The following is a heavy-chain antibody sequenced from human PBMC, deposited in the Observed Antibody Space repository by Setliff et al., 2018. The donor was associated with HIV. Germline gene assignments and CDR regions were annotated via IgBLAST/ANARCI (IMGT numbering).Heavy chain of an antibody. CDR3: AISSGVSSILTDHYFHH. CDR1: GFTFSPHA. V-gene: IGHV3-23*01. J-gene: IGHJ4*02. CDR2: ISGSDDKT. Sequence: PGGSLRLSCAASGFTFSPHAMTWVRQAPGKGLVWVSTISGSDDKTYYADSVRGRFTVSRDRSKNKVYLQVTNLRVEDTAIYYCAISSGVSSILTDHYFHHWGQGTLVTVSS. D-gene: IGHD3-9*01.